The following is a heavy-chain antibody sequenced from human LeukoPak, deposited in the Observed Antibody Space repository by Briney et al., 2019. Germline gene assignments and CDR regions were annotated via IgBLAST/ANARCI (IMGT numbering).Heavy chain of an antibody. D-gene: IGHD3-10*01. CDR2: IYYSGST. CDR3: ASRRITMVRGVIIPQIFDY. V-gene: IGHV4-31*03. CDR1: GGSISSGDYY. J-gene: IGHJ4*02. Sequence: PSETLSLTCTVSGGSISSGDYYWSWIRQPPGKGLEWIGYIYYSGSTYYNPSLKSRVTISVDTSKNQFSLKLSSVTAADTAVYYCASRRITMVRGVIIPQIFDYWGQGTLVTVSS.